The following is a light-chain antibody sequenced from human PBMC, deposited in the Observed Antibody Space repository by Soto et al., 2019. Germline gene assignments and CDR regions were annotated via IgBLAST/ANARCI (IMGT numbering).Light chain of an antibody. CDR3: QKYDSAPSLT. J-gene: IGKJ4*01. V-gene: IGKV1-27*01. Sequence: DIQMTQSPSSLSASVGDRVTVTCRASQGISSFLAWYQQKPGKVPKLLIYAASTLQPGVPSRFSDSGYGTDFTLTISSLQPEDVATYYCQKYDSAPSLTFGGGTKVEIK. CDR2: AAS. CDR1: QGISSF.